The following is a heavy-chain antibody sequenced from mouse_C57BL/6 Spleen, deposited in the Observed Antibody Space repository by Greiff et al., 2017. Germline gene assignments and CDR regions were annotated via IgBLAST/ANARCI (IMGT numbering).Heavy chain of an antibody. J-gene: IGHJ2*01. CDR3: ARGGYYYGSSFDY. CDR2: ISSGSSTI. CDR1: GFTFSDYG. Sequence: EVMLVESGGGLVKPGGSLKLSCAASGFTFSDYGMHWVRQAPEKGLEWVAYISSGSSTIYYADTVKGRFTISRDNAKNTLFLQMTSLRSEDTAMYYCARGGYYYGSSFDYWGQGPTLTVSS. D-gene: IGHD1-1*01. V-gene: IGHV5-17*01.